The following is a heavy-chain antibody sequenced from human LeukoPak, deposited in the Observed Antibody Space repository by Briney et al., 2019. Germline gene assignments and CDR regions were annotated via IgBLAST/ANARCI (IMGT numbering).Heavy chain of an antibody. V-gene: IGHV4-59*11. Sequence: HSETLSLTCTVSGGSISSHYWTWIRQSPVKGLEWIGDISNSGSTSYNPSLKSRVTISIDTSKNQFSLKLSSVTAADTAVYYCGRDALVGYFSYYYMDVWGKGTTVTVSS. CDR2: ISNSGST. CDR1: GGSISSHY. CDR3: GRDALVGYFSYYYMDV. D-gene: IGHD2-15*01. J-gene: IGHJ6*03.